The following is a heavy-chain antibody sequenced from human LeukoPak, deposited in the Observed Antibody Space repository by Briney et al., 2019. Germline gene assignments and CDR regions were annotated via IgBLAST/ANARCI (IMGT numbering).Heavy chain of an antibody. V-gene: IGHV1-8*02. J-gene: IGHJ4*02. CDR1: GYTFTSYD. CDR2: MNPNSGNT. D-gene: IGHD3-10*01. CDR3: ARLRITMVRGVRGYFDY. Sequence: ASVKVSCKASGYTFTSYDINWVRQATGQGLEWMGWMNPNSGNTGYAQKFQGRVTITRDTSISTAYMELSRLRSDDTAVYYCARLRITMVRGVRGYFDYWGQGTLVTVSS.